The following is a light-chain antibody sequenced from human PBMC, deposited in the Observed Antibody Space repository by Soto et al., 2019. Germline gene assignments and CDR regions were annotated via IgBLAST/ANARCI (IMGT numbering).Light chain of an antibody. CDR3: QQYNNWPLT. J-gene: IGKJ4*01. CDR1: QSVSSY. Sequence: EIVLTQFPATLSLSPGDGATLSCRASQSVSSYLAWYQQKRGQAPRLLIYDSSTGATSIPARFSGSGSGTEFTLTISSLQSEDFAIYSCQQYNNWPLTFGGGTKVDIK. CDR2: DSS. V-gene: IGKV3-15*01.